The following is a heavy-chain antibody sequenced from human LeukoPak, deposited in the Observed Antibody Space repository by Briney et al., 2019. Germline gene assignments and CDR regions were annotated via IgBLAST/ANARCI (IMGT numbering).Heavy chain of an antibody. CDR1: GYTFTGYY. CDR3: ARDRRQLTYYFDY. V-gene: IGHV1-2*02. D-gene: IGHD3-16*01. J-gene: IGHJ4*02. Sequence: VASVKVSCKASGYTFTGYYMHWVRQAPGQGLEWMGWINPNSGGTNYAQKFQGRVTMTRDTSISTAYMELSRLRSDDTAVYYCARDRRQLTYYFDYWGQGTLVTVSS. CDR2: INPNSGGT.